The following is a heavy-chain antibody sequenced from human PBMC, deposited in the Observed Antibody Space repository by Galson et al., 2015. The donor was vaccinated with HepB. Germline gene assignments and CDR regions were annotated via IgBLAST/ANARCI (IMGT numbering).Heavy chain of an antibody. CDR2: ISAYNGNT. D-gene: IGHD1-26*01. J-gene: IGHJ4*02. CDR3: ARDQNLVGDHYFDY. Sequence: SVKVSCKASGYTFTSYGISWVRQAPGQGLEWMGWISAYNGNTNYAQKLQGRVTMTTDTSTSTAYMELRSLRSDDTAVYYCARDQNLVGDHYFDYWGQGTLVTVSS. CDR1: GYTFTSYG. V-gene: IGHV1-18*04.